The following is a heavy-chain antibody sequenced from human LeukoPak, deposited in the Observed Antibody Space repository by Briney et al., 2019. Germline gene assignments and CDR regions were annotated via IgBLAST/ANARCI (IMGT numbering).Heavy chain of an antibody. D-gene: IGHD3-22*01. CDR2: ISSSSSTI. CDR3: ARDSGYYYDSSGD. CDR1: GFTFSSYS. V-gene: IGHV3-48*01. J-gene: IGHJ4*02. Sequence: GGSLRLSCAASGFTFSSYSMNWVRQAPGKWLEWVSYISSSSSTIYYADSVKGRFTISRDNAKNSLYLQMNSLRAEDTAVYYCARDSGYYYDSSGDWGQGTLVTVSS.